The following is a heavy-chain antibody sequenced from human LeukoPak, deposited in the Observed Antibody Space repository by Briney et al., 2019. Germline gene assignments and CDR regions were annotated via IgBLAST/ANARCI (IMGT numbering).Heavy chain of an antibody. Sequence: LETLSLTCTVSGGSISSYYWSWIRQPPGKGLEWIGYIYYSGSTNYNPSLKSRVTISVDTSKNQFSLKLSSLTAADTAVYYCASSYSGSLYWYFDLWGRGTLVTVSS. V-gene: IGHV4-59*01. CDR2: IYYSGST. J-gene: IGHJ2*01. D-gene: IGHD1-26*01. CDR1: GGSISSYY. CDR3: ASSYSGSLYWYFDL.